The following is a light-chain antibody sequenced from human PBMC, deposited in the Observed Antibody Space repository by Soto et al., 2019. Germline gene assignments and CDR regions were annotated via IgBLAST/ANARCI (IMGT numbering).Light chain of an antibody. V-gene: IGLV2-11*01. CDR1: SSDVGAYNY. J-gene: IGLJ1*01. CDR2: DVS. CDR3: CSNAGNLEV. Sequence: QSALTQPPSVSGSPGQSVTISCTGTSSDVGAYNYVSWYQQHPGKAPKVTIYDVSKRPSGVPDRFSGSKSGNTASLTISGLQAEDEADYYCCSNAGNLEVFGTGTKLTGL.